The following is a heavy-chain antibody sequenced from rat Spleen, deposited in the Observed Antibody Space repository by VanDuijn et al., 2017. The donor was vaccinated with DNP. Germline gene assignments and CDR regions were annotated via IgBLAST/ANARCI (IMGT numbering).Heavy chain of an antibody. CDR3: STYDTYYGYNWYFDF. V-gene: IGHV5-20*01. D-gene: IGHD1-9*01. Sequence: EVKLVESGGGLVQPGRSLKLSCAGSGFTFSDYYMAWVRQTPTKGLDWVASISSDGSHTYYRDSVKGRFTISRDNSRSTLFLQMDTLRSDDTATYYCSTYDTYYGYNWYFDFWGPGTMVTVSS. CDR1: GFTFSDYY. J-gene: IGHJ1*01. CDR2: ISSDGSHT.